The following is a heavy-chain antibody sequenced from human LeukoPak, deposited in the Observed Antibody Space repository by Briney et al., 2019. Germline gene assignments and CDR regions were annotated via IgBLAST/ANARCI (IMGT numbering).Heavy chain of an antibody. J-gene: IGHJ4*02. CDR2: IKQDGSEK. V-gene: IGHV3-7*03. Sequence: QPGGSLRLSCAASGFTFSSYWMGWVRQAPGKGLEWVADIKQDGSEKYYVDSVKGRFTISRDNAKNSLSLQMNSLRAEDTAVYYCAASGGMGDYWGQGTLVTVSS. CDR1: GFTFSSYW. CDR3: AASGGMGDY. D-gene: IGHD2-15*01.